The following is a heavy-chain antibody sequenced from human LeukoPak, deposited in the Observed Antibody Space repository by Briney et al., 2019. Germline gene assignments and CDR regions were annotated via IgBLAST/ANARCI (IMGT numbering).Heavy chain of an antibody. D-gene: IGHD3-10*01. CDR1: GFTFSTYI. J-gene: IGHJ4*02. CDR3: AGLWFGDRPPFDH. Sequence: PGGSLRLSCAASGFTFSTYIMNWVRQAPGKGLEWVSSISSSSSYIYYADSVKGRFTISRGNAKNSLYLQMDSLRAEDTALYYCAGLWFGDRPPFDHWGQGTLVTVSS. CDR2: ISSSSSYI. V-gene: IGHV3-21*01.